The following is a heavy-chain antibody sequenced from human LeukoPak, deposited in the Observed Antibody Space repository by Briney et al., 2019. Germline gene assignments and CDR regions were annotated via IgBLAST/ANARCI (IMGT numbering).Heavy chain of an antibody. CDR2: VIPLFGTA. J-gene: IGHJ4*02. CDR3: ARTSGDSSNYDFPKPYSY. Sequence: SVKVSCKASGGAFSNFAISWVRQAPGQGLEWMGGVIPLFGTANYAQRFQGRVTITADESTSTVYMELSSLRSEDTAVYYCARTSGDSSNYDFPKPYSYWGQGTLVTVSS. V-gene: IGHV1-69*13. D-gene: IGHD3-3*01. CDR1: GGAFSNFA.